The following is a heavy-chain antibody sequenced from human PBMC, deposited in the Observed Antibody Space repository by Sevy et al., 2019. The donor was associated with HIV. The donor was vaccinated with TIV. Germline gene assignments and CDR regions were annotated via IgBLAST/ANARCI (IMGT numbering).Heavy chain of an antibody. Sequence: GGSLRLSCAASGFTFSSFGMHWVRQAPGKGLEWVAIISHDGSNKIYADSVKGRFTISRDNSKKTLYLQMDSLRADDTAVYYCAKQGGYCSNGVCYRAFDYWGQGTLVTVSS. J-gene: IGHJ4*02. CDR2: ISHDGSNK. V-gene: IGHV3-30*18. CDR3: AKQGGYCSNGVCYRAFDY. CDR1: GFTFSSFG. D-gene: IGHD2-8*01.